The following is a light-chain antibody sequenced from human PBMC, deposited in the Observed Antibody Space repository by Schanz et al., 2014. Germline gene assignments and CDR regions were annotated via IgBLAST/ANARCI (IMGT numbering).Light chain of an antibody. CDR2: GTS. Sequence: PGERATLSCRASQSVHRTYLAWHQQKPGQAPRLLIYGTSIRATGIPDRFSGSGSGTDFTLTISRLEPEDFALYYCQQRSNWPLTFGGGTKVEIK. CDR1: QSVHRTY. J-gene: IGKJ4*01. CDR3: QQRSNWPLT. V-gene: IGKV3D-20*02.